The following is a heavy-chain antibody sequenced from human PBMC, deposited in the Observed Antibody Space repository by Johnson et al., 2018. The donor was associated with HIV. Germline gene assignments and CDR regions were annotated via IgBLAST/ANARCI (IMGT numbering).Heavy chain of an antibody. Sequence: VQLVESGGGVVRPGGSLRLSCSASGFTFDDYGMSWVRHVPWMGLAWVSYLSISGRTTYYADAVKGRFTIPRDNAMNSLYMQMNSLRAEDTAVYYCAREGGSCSGGWCLDALDFWGQGTTVTVSS. CDR1: GFTFDDYG. V-gene: IGHV3-48*04. CDR3: AREGGSCSGGWCLDALDF. J-gene: IGHJ3*01. CDR2: LSISGRTT. D-gene: IGHD2-15*01.